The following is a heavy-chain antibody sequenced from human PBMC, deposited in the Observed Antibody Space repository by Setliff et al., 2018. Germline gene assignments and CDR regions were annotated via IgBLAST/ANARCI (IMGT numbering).Heavy chain of an antibody. CDR1: GYTFTSYA. CDR2: IHTNTGNP. Sequence: ASVKVSCKASGYTFTSYAMNWVRQAPGQGLEWMGWIHTNTGNPTYAQGFTGRFVFSLDTSVSTTYLQISSLKAEDTAVYYCARGEYTSLPSGVYYHMDVWGKGTTVTVS. V-gene: IGHV7-4-1*02. CDR3: ARGEYTSLPSGVYYHMDV. D-gene: IGHD6-6*01. J-gene: IGHJ6*03.